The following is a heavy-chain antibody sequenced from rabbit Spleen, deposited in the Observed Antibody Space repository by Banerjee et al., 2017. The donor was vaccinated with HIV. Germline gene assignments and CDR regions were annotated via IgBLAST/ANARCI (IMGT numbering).Heavy chain of an antibody. CDR1: GFSFSRSYD. Sequence: VEFGGGLVQPGASLRLTCTASGFSFSRSYDMCWVRQAPGKGLEWIACVDTGGGSTWYATWAKGRFTISKTSSTTMTLQMTSLTAADTATYFCARDAGSYDYIDVYFNLWGPGTLVTVS. CDR2: VDTGGGST. V-gene: IGHV1S40*01. J-gene: IGHJ4*01. D-gene: IGHD8-1*01. CDR3: ARDAGSYDYIDVYFNL.